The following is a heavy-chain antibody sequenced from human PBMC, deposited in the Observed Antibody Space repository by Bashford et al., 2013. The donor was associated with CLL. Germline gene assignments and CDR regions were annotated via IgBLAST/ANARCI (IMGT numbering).Heavy chain of an antibody. Sequence: GGSLRLSCAASGFTFSSYWMHWVSRINSDGSSTSYADSVKGRFTISRDNAKNTLYLQMNSLRAEDTAVYYCARGYYYDSSGYFPIDYWGQGTLVTVSS. D-gene: IGHD3-22*01. V-gene: IGHV3-74*01. CDR1: GFTFSSYW. CDR2: INSDGSST. CDR3: ARGYYYDSSGYFPIDY. J-gene: IGHJ4*02.